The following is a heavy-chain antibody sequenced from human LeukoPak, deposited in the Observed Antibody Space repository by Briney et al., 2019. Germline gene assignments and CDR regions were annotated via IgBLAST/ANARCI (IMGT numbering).Heavy chain of an antibody. D-gene: IGHD6-19*01. CDR3: ARDDGQWLVRGPFDY. CDR1: GGSISSYY. J-gene: IGHJ4*02. V-gene: IGHV4-59*12. Sequence: SETLSLTCTVSGGSISSYYWSWIRQPPGKGLEWIGYIYYSGSTNYNPSLKSRVTISVKTFKNQFSLKLSSVTAVDTAVYYCARDDGQWLVRGPFDYWGQGTLVTVSS. CDR2: IYYSGST.